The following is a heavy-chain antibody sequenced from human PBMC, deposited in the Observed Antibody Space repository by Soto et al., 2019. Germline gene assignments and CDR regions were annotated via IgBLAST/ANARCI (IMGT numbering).Heavy chain of an antibody. D-gene: IGHD2-15*01. J-gene: IGHJ5*02. CDR1: EYTFTSYA. CDR2: INAGNGNT. Sequence: QVQLVQSGAEVKKPGASVKVSCKASEYTFTSYAMHWVRQAPGQRLEWMGWINAGNGNTKYSQKFQGRVTITRDTSASTAYMELSSLRSEDTAVYYCARGGYCSGGSCSNWFDPWGQGTLVTVSS. V-gene: IGHV1-3*01. CDR3: ARGGYCSGGSCSNWFDP.